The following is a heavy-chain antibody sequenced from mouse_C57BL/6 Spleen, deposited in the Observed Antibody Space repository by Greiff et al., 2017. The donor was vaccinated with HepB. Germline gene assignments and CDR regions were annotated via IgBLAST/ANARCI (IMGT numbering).Heavy chain of an antibody. J-gene: IGHJ3*01. V-gene: IGHV1-81*01. CDR3: ARYYGSSYVEAY. CDR1: GYTFTRYG. Sequence: QVQLQQSGAELARPGASVKLSCKASGYTFTRYGISWVKQRTGQGLEWIGEIYPRSGNTYYNEKFKGKATLTADKSSSTAYMELRSLTSADSAVYFCARYYGSSYVEAYWGQGTLVTVSA. D-gene: IGHD1-1*01. CDR2: IYPRSGNT.